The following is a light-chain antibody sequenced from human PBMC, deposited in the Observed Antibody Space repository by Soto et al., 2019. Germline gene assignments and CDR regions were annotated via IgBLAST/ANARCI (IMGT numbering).Light chain of an antibody. CDR2: GNS. V-gene: IGLV1-40*01. CDR3: WTSDSSQSTLV. CDR1: SSNIGAGYY. Sequence: QSVLTQPPSVSGAPGQWITISCTGSSSNIGAGYYVPWYQQLPGKAPKLLIYGNSSRPSGVPGRFSGSKSGTSASLAITGLLDEEEDDDYYWTSDSSQSTLVFGGGTKVTVL. J-gene: IGLJ2*01.